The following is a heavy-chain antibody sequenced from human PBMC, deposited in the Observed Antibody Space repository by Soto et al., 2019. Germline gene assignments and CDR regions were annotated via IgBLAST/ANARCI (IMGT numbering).Heavy chain of an antibody. D-gene: IGHD2-15*01. CDR3: ARGRRCSGGSCRNWFAP. CDR1: GYTFTSYD. V-gene: IGHV1-8*01. CDR2: MNPNSGNT. Sequence: QVQLVQSGAEVKKPGASVKVSCKASGYTFTSYDINWVRQATGQGLEWMGWMNPNSGNTGYAQKFQGRVTMTRNTSISTAYMELSSLRSEDTAVYYCARGRRCSGGSCRNWFAPWGQGTLVTVSS. J-gene: IGHJ5*02.